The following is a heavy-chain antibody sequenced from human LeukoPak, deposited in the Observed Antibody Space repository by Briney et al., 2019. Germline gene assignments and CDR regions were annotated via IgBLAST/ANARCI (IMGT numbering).Heavy chain of an antibody. CDR2: MNSGGSSI. CDR1: GFSFSSHW. V-gene: IGHV3-74*01. D-gene: IGHD2-21*01. J-gene: IGHJ3*02. Sequence: PGGSLRLSCAASGFSFSSHWMYWIRQAPGKGLVWVSRMNSGGSSIGYADSVKGRFTISRDNANNMLFLQMNSLRVEDTAVYFCAIGGRVGDIFDIWGQGTMVTVSS. CDR3: AIGGRVGDIFDI.